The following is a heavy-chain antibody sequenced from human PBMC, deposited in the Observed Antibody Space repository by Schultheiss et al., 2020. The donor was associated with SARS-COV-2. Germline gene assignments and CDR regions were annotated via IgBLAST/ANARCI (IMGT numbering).Heavy chain of an antibody. D-gene: IGHD6-13*01. J-gene: IGHJ4*02. CDR1: GYNFIYYW. CDR3: ATPLLGSSWYDFDY. V-gene: IGHV5-51*01. CDR2: IYPAESRT. Sequence: GESLKISCKGSGYNFIYYWVGWVRQMPGKGLEWMGIIYPAESRTRYSPSFQGQVTISADKSISTAYLQWSSLKASDTAMYYCATPLLGSSWYDFDYWGQGTLVTVSS.